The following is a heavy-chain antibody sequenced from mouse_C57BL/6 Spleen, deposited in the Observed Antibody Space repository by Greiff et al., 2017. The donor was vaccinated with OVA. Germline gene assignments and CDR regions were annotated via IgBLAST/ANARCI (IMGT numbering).Heavy chain of an antibody. CDR3: ARPYYYGSSYYFDY. D-gene: IGHD1-1*01. CDR2: ISSGSSTI. CDR1: GFTFSDYG. Sequence: EVMLVESGGGLVKPGGSLKLSCAASGFTFSDYGMHWVRQAPEKGLAWVAYISSGSSTIYYADTVKGRFTISRDDAKNALFLQMTSLRAEDTAMYYCARPYYYGSSYYFDYWGQGTTRTVSS. J-gene: IGHJ2*01. V-gene: IGHV5-17*01.